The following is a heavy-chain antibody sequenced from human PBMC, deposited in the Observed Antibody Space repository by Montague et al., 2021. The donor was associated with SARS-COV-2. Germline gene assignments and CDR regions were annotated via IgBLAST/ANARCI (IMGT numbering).Heavy chain of an antibody. Sequence: SLRLSCAASGFSFSGDWMHWVRQASGKGPVWVARINPDGSHTDYADFAKGRFTTSRDNAKNTLYLQINSLRAEDTALYYCVRDLRVGGGITGTTASDDWGQGTLVTVSS. CDR1: GFSFSGDW. CDR3: VRDLRVGGGITGTTASDD. J-gene: IGHJ4*02. D-gene: IGHD1-20*01. CDR2: INPDGSHT. V-gene: IGHV3-74*01.